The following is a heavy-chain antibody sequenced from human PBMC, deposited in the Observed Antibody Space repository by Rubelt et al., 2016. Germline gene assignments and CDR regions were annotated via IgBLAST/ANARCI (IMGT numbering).Heavy chain of an antibody. CDR2: INHSGST. CDR1: GGSFSGYY. V-gene: IGHV4-34*01. CDR3: ATGSLTLSFDY. D-gene: IGHD2-15*01. Sequence: QVQLQQWGAGLLKPSETLSLTCAIYGGSFSGYYWSWIRQPPGKGLEWIGEINHSGSTNYNPSLKSRVTISVDTSKNQFSLKLSSVTAADTAVYYCATGSLTLSFDYWGQGTLVTVSS. J-gene: IGHJ4*02.